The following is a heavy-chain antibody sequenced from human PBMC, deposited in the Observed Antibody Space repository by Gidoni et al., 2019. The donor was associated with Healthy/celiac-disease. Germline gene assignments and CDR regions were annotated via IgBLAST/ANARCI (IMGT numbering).Heavy chain of an antibody. CDR1: GFTFSSYA. CDR2: ISGGGGST. CDR3: AKGGGYDILTGRRYYYYMDV. Sequence: EVQLLESGGGLVQPGGSLRLSCAASGFTFSSYAMRWVRQAPGKGLEWVSAISGGGGSTYYADSVKGRFTISRDNSKNTLYLQMNSLRAEDTAVYYCAKGGGYDILTGRRYYYYMDVWGKGTTVTVSS. V-gene: IGHV3-23*01. J-gene: IGHJ6*03. D-gene: IGHD3-9*01.